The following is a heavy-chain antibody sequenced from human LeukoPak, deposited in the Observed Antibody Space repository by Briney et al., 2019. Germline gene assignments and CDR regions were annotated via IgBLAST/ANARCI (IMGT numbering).Heavy chain of an antibody. V-gene: IGHV1-2*02. CDR2: INPNSGGT. CDR3: ARDHSSGWYGDY. CDR1: GYTFTGYY. D-gene: IGHD6-19*01. Sequence: ASVKVSCKASGYTFTGYYMHWVRQAPGQGLEWMGWINPNSGGTNYAQKFQGRVTMTRDTSISTAYMELSRLRSDDTAVYYCARDHSSGWYGDYWGQGTLATVSS. J-gene: IGHJ4*02.